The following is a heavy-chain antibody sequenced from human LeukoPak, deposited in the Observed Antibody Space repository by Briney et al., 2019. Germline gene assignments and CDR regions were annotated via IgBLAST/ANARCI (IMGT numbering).Heavy chain of an antibody. CDR2: IYYSGST. J-gene: IGHJ5*02. Sequence: SETLSLTCTVSGGSINSNYWSWIRQPPGKGLEWIGYIYYSGSTKYNPSLKSRVTISVDRSKNQFSLKLISVTAADTAVYYCATLIGYSNWFDPWGQGTLVTVSS. D-gene: IGHD1-26*01. CDR3: ATLIGYSNWFDP. CDR1: GGSINSNY. V-gene: IGHV4-59*01.